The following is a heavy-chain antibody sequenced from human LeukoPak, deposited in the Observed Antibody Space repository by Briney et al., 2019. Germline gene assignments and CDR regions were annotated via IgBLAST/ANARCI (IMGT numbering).Heavy chain of an antibody. D-gene: IGHD2-2*01. CDR1: GFTFRSYG. Sequence: GTSLRLSCAASGFTFRSYGMHWVRLAPGEGLEWVAVIWYDGSNKNYANSVRGRFTISRDNSKNTLYLQMNSLRAQDTAVYYCARDRAAAMEYYYMDVWGKGTTVTVSS. J-gene: IGHJ6*03. V-gene: IGHV3-33*01. CDR2: IWYDGSNK. CDR3: ARDRAAAMEYYYMDV.